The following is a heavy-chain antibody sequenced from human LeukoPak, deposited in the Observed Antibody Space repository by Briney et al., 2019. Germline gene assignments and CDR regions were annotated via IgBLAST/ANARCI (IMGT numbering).Heavy chain of an antibody. Sequence: SVKVSCKASGGTFSSYAISWVRQAPGQGLEWMGRIIPILGIANYAQKFQGRVTITADKSTSTAYMELSSLRSEDTAVYYCAIGLAIPGDPEENDAFDIWGQGTMVTVSS. CDR2: IIPILGIA. D-gene: IGHD2-21*01. CDR3: AIGLAIPGDPEENDAFDI. V-gene: IGHV1-69*04. J-gene: IGHJ3*02. CDR1: GGTFSSYA.